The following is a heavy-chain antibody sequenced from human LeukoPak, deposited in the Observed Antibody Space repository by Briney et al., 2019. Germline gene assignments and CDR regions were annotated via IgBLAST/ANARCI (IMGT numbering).Heavy chain of an antibody. CDR1: GFTFDDYG. CDR2: INWNGGST. D-gene: IGHD3-10*01. V-gene: IGHV3-20*04. CDR3: ARVSGGSGSTLYYYGMDV. Sequence: GGSLRLSCAASGFTFDDYGMSWVRQAPGKGLEWVSGINWNGGSTGYADSVKGRFTISRDNAKNSLYLQMNSLRAEDTALYYCARVSGGSGSTLYYYGMDVWGLGTTVTVSS. J-gene: IGHJ6*02.